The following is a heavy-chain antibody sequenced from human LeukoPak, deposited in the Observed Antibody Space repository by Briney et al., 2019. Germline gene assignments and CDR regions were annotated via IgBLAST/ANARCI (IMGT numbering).Heavy chain of an antibody. V-gene: IGHV1-2*02. D-gene: IGHD6-19*01. Sequence: ASVKVSCKASGYTFTDYYMHWVRQAPGQGFEWMGWINPNDGDTNYAQKFQGRVTMTRDTSISTAHMEVSRLRSDDTAVYYCARDQSSGWYGLSYNWFDPWGQGTLVTVSS. CDR3: ARDQSSGWYGLSYNWFDP. J-gene: IGHJ5*02. CDR1: GYTFTDYY. CDR2: INPNDGDT.